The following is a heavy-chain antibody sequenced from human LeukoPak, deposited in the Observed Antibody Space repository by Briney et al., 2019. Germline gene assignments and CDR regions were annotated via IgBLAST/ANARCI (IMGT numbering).Heavy chain of an antibody. CDR3: ARTVSGSNDHFDY. V-gene: IGHV4-30-2*01. J-gene: IGHJ4*02. Sequence: PSETLSLTCTVSGGSISSGGYYWSWIRQPPGKGLEWIGYIYHSGSTYYNPSLKSRVTISVDRSKNQFSLKLSSVTAADTAVYYCARTVSGSNDHFDYWGQGTLVTVSS. D-gene: IGHD1-26*01. CDR1: GGSISSGGYY. CDR2: IYHSGST.